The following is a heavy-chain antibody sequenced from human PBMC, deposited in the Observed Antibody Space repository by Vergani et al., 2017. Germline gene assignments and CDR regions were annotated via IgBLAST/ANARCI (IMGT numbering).Heavy chain of an antibody. D-gene: IGHD2-15*01. Sequence: EVQLLESGGGLVQPGGSLRLSCAASGFTFSSYAMSWVRQAPGKGLEWVSAISGSGGSTYYADSVKGRFTTSRDNSKNTLYLQMNSLRAEDTAVYYCAKGRFSIVVVAALPGYWGQGTLVTVSS. CDR2: ISGSGGST. V-gene: IGHV3-23*01. CDR1: GFTFSSYA. J-gene: IGHJ4*02. CDR3: AKGRFSIVVVAALPGY.